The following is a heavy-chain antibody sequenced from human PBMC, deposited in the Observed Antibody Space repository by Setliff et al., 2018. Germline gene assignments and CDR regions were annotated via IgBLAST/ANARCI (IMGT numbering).Heavy chain of an antibody. CDR3: ARGHCSSGECPNYFDP. D-gene: IGHD2-15*01. CDR1: GGSMTDFF. V-gene: IGHV4-4*08. CDR2: IYTKGGT. Sequence: PSETLSLTCSVAGGSMTDFFWHWFRRPPGKGLEWIGYIYTKGGTNYSPSLKSRVTMSVDRSRNQFSLTLSSVSAADMAVYYCARGHCSSGECPNYFDPWGQGTQVTVSS. J-gene: IGHJ5*02.